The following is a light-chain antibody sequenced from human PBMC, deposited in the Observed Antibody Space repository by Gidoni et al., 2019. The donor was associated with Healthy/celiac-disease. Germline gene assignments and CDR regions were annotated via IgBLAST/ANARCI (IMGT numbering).Light chain of an antibody. CDR1: SPHIGSNY. Sequence: QSVLTQPPSASGTPGQRVTISCSGSSPHIGSNYVYWYQQLPGTAPKLLSYRNNQRPSGVPDRCSGSKSGTSASLAISGLRSEDEADYYCAAWDDSLSGVVVGGGTKLTV. CDR3: AAWDDSLSGVV. J-gene: IGLJ2*01. CDR2: RNN. V-gene: IGLV1-47*01.